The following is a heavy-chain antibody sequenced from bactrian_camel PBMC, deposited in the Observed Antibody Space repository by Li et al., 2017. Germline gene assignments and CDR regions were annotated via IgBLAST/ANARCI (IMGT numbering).Heavy chain of an antibody. V-gene: IGHV3S40*01. J-gene: IGHJ6*01. CDR1: GSTARNQNQD. Sequence: VQLVESGGGLVQPGGSLRLACVASGSTARNQNQDMSWVRQAPGKGLEWVSTIYTGDGTTNSADSVKGRFTISRDNTKNSLFLQMNSLTNEDTGIYYCARGMAAAGYWGQGTQVTVS. CDR3: ARGMAAAGY. CDR2: IYTGDGTT.